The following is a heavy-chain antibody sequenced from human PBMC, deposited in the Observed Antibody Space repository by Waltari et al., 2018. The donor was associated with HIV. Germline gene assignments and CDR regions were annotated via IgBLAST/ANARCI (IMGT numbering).Heavy chain of an antibody. Sequence: EVQLVQSGAEVKKPGQSLKISCKGSGYSFPSYWLGWVRQAPGAGLEWMGDIYPADSDTTYNPSFRGQVTISVDTSISTAYVQWRSLKASDTAVYFCARRLVGADAFEIWGQGTEVIVSS. V-gene: IGHV5-51*03. CDR3: ARRLVGADAFEI. D-gene: IGHD1-26*01. J-gene: IGHJ3*02. CDR1: GYSFPSYW. CDR2: IYPADSDT.